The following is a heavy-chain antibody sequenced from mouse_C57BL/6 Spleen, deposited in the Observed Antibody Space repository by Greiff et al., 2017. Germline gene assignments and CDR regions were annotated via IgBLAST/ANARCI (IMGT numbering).Heavy chain of an antibody. CDR3: ARGPNLYYDYDWFAY. Sequence: VQLQQSGPGLVQPSQSLSITCTVSGFSLTSYGVHWVRQSPGKGLEWLGVIWSGGSTDYNAAFISRLSISKDNSKSQVFFKMNSLQADDTAIYYCARGPNLYYDYDWFAYWGQGTLVTVSA. CDR1: GFSLTSYG. CDR2: IWSGGST. J-gene: IGHJ3*01. D-gene: IGHD2-4*01. V-gene: IGHV2-2*01.